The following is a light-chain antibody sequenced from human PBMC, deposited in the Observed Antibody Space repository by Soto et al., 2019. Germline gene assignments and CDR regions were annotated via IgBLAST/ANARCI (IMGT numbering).Light chain of an antibody. Sequence: QSVLTQPASVSGSPGQSITISCTGTSSDVGSYNLVSWYQQHPGKAPKLMIYEVSKRPSGVSNRFSGSKSGNTASLTISGLQAEDGADYYCCSYAGSSTRYVFGSGTKLTVL. CDR2: EVS. CDR3: CSYAGSSTRYV. V-gene: IGLV2-23*02. CDR1: SSDVGSYNL. J-gene: IGLJ1*01.